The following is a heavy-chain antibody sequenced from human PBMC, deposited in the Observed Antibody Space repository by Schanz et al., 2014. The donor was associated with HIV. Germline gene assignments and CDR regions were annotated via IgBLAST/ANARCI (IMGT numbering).Heavy chain of an antibody. Sequence: QVQLVQSGAEVKKPGASVKVSCKASGYTFSNFDINWVRQATGQGLEWMGWMNPNSGNTGYAQKCQGRVTITADESTSTAYMELSSLRSEDTAVYYCASGRFDTVIWWGDAFLIWGRGTMVTVSS. V-gene: IGHV1-8*01. J-gene: IGHJ3*02. D-gene: IGHD5-18*01. CDR2: MNPNSGNT. CDR3: ASGRFDTVIWWGDAFLI. CDR1: GYTFSNFD.